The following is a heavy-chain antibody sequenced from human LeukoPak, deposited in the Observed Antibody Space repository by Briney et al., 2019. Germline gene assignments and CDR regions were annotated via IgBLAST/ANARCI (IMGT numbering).Heavy chain of an antibody. CDR1: GFTFSSYA. CDR2: ISYDGSNK. Sequence: GGSLRLSCAASGFTFSSYAMHWVRQAPGKGLEWVAVISYDGSNKYYADSVKGRFTISRDNSKNTLYLQMNSLRAEDTAVYYCAKDWSSSWDLVYWCQGNLVIVSS. D-gene: IGHD2-2*01. J-gene: IGHJ4*02. V-gene: IGHV3-30-3*01. CDR3: AKDWSSSWDLVY.